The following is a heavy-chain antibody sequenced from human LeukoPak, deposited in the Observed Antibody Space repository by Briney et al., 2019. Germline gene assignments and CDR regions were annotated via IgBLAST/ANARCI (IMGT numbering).Heavy chain of an antibody. J-gene: IGHJ6*02. CDR3: ARESSGTCSSTSCYPYYYYGMDV. V-gene: IGHV1-18*01. Sequence: ASVKVSCKAFGGTFSSYAISWVRQAPGQGLEWMGWISAYNGNTNYAQKLQGRVTMTTDTSTSTAYMELRSLRSDDTAVYYCARESSGTCSSTSCYPYYYYGMDVWGQGTTVTVSS. CDR1: GGTFSSYA. CDR2: ISAYNGNT. D-gene: IGHD2-2*01.